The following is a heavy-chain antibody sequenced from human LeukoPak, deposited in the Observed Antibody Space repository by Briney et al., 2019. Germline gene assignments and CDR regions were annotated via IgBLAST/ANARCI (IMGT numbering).Heavy chain of an antibody. J-gene: IGHJ4*02. V-gene: IGHV4-59*01. CDR1: GGSISSYY. D-gene: IGHD6-6*01. CDR2: IYYSGST. CDR3: ATSIARQDPSFDY. Sequence: SETLSLTCTVSGGSISSYYWSWIRQPPGKGLEWIGYIYYSGSTNYNPSLKSRVTISVDTSKNQFSLKLSSVTASDTAVYYCATSIARQDPSFDYWGQGTLVTVSS.